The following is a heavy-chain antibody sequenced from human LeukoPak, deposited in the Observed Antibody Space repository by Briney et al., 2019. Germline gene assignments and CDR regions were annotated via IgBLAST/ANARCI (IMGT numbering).Heavy chain of an antibody. CDR3: AREAAVGATQFDY. CDR2: ISADGGST. V-gene: IGHV3-43*02. CDR1: GLNFDDSA. Sequence: GGSLRLSCVASGLNFDDSAMHWVRQAPGKGLEWVSLISADGGSTFSADSVKGRFSISRDNSKNTLYLQMNSLRAEDTAVYYCAREAAVGATQFDYWGQGTLVTVSS. J-gene: IGHJ4*02. D-gene: IGHD1-26*01.